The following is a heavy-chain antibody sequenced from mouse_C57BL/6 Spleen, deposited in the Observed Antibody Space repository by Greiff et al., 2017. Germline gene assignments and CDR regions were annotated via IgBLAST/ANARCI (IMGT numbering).Heavy chain of an antibody. Sequence: EVMLVESGRGLVKPGGSLKLSCAASGFTFSDYGMHWVRQAPEKGLEWVAYISSGSSTIYYADTVKGRFTISRDNAKNTLFLQMTSLRSEDTAMYYCARKFTTVVATDAMDYWGQGTSVTVSS. CDR2: ISSGSSTI. CDR3: ARKFTTVVATDAMDY. D-gene: IGHD1-1*01. V-gene: IGHV5-17*01. CDR1: GFTFSDYG. J-gene: IGHJ4*01.